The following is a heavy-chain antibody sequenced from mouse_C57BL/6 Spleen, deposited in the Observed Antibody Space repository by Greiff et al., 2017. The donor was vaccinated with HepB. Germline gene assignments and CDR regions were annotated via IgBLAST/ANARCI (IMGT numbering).Heavy chain of an antibody. V-gene: IGHV1-31*01. Sequence: VQLKQSGPELVKPGASVKISCKASGYSFTGYYMHWVKQSHGNILDWIGYIYPYNGVSSYNQKFKGKATLTVDKSSSTAYMELRSLTSEDSAVYYCVPTYYGSSSYYFDYWGQGTTLTVSS. CDR3: VPTYYGSSSYYFDY. D-gene: IGHD1-1*01. CDR2: IYPYNGVS. CDR1: GYSFTGYY. J-gene: IGHJ2*01.